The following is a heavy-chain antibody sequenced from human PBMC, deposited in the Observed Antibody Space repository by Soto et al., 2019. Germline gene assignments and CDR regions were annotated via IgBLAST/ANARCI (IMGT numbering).Heavy chain of an antibody. Sequence: EVQLVESGGGLVQPGGSLRLSCAASGFTFTDHFVDWVRQAPGKGLEWVGRSKNKANAYTTEYAASVKGRFSVSREQSKKSVYLQTNSLKTEDTAVYYCARPHHRRVGFIPADMDVWGKGTTVTVSS. V-gene: IGHV3-72*01. CDR1: GFTFTDHF. CDR3: ARPHHRRVGFIPADMDV. CDR2: SKNKANAYTT. J-gene: IGHJ6*04. D-gene: IGHD2-21*01.